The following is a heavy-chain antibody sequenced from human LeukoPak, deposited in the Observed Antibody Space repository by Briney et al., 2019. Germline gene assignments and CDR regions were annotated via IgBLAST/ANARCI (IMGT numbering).Heavy chain of an antibody. D-gene: IGHD3-10*01. V-gene: IGHV1-2*02. CDR2: IYPNSGGT. CDR3: ARGHSLLWFGELNY. Sequence: ASVKVSCKASAYTFTGYYMHWVRQAPGQGLEWMGWIYPNSGGTNYAQKFQGRVTMTRSTSISTAYMELSSLRSEDTAVYYCARGHSLLWFGELNYWGQGTLVTVSS. CDR1: AYTFTGYY. J-gene: IGHJ4*02.